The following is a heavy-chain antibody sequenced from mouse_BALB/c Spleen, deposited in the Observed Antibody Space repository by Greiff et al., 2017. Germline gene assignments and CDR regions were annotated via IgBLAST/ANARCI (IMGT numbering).Heavy chain of an antibody. J-gene: IGHJ2*01. CDR2: ISSGGSYT. V-gene: IGHV5-9-4*01. CDR1: GFTFSSYA. D-gene: IGHD2-4*01. CDR3: ARDMITTGYYFDY. Sequence: EVQVVESGGGLVKPGGSLKLSCAVSGFTFSSYAMSWVRQSPEKRLEWVAEISSGGSYTYYPDTVTGRFTISRDNAKNTLYLQMSSLKSEDTAMYYCARDMITTGYYFDYWGQGTTLTVSS.